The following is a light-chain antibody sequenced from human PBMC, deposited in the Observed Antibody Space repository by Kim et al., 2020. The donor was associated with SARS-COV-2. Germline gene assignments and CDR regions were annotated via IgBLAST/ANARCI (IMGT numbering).Light chain of an antibody. V-gene: IGKV1-39*01. CDR1: QSISSY. CDR3: QQSNSSLRT. Sequence: DIQMTQSPSSLSASVGDRVTITCRASQSISSYLNWYQQKPGNAPKLLIYAASSLQSGVPSRFSGSGSGTDFALTISSLQPEDFATYYCQQSNSSLRTFGQGTKVDIK. J-gene: IGKJ1*01. CDR2: AAS.